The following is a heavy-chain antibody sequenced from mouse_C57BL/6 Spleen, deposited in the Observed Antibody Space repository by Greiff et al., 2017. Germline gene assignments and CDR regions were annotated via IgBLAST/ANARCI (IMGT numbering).Heavy chain of an antibody. V-gene: IGHV1-52*01. J-gene: IGHJ3*01. Sequence: QVQLQQPGAELVRPGSSVKLSCKASGYTFTSYWMHWVKQRPIQGLEWIGNIDPSDSEPHYNQTFKDKATLTVDKSSSTAYMQLSSLTSEDSAVYYCARFEGGFGRHGSSYAWFAYWGQGTLVTVSA. CDR3: ARFEGGFGRHGSSYAWFAY. CDR1: GYTFTSYW. CDR2: IDPSDSEP. D-gene: IGHD1-1*01.